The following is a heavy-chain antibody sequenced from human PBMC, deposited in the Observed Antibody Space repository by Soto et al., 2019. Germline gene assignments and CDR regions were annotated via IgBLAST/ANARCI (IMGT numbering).Heavy chain of an antibody. CDR3: ARGLHSLFDY. CDR1: GFTFSSYG. Sequence: GGSLRLSCAASGFTFSSYGMHWVRQAPGKGLEWVAVIWYDGNNKYYADSVKGRFAISRDNSKNTLYVQMTSLRAEDTAIYYCARGLHSLFDYWGQGTLVTVSS. CDR2: IWYDGNNK. D-gene: IGHD2-21*01. V-gene: IGHV3-33*01. J-gene: IGHJ4*02.